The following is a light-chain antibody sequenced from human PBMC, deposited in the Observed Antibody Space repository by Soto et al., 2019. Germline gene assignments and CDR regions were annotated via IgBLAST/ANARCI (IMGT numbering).Light chain of an antibody. CDR2: DVS. V-gene: IGLV2-14*01. J-gene: IGLJ2*01. CDR3: SSYTSSSIL. CDR1: SSDVGGYNY. Sequence: QSALTQPASVSGSPGQSITISCTGTSSDVGGYNYVSWYQQHPGKAPKLMIYDVSNRPSGVSNLFSGSKSGNTASLTISGLQAEDEAYYYCSSYTSSSILFGGGTKVTVL.